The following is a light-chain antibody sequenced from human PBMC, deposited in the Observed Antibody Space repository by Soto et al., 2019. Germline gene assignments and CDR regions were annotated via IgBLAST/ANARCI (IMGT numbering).Light chain of an antibody. CDR1: SSDVGSYNL. Sequence: QSALTQPASVSGSPGQSITISCTGTSSDVGSYNLVSWYQQLPGKAPKLMIYEDTKRPSGISNRFSGSKSGNTASLTISGLQAEDEADYYCCSYAGTSTYVFGTGTKVTVL. CDR3: CSYAGTSTYV. CDR2: EDT. J-gene: IGLJ1*01. V-gene: IGLV2-23*01.